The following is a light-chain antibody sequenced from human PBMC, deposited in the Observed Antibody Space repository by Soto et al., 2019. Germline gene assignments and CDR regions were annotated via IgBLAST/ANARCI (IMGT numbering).Light chain of an antibody. J-gene: IGKJ4*01. V-gene: IGKV3-15*01. CDR3: QQYNNWLELT. CDR1: QSIANR. CDR2: GAS. Sequence: EIVMTQSPATLSVSPGERATLSCRASQSIANRLAWYQQKPGQAPRLLIYGASTRATGVPARFSGSGSGTEFTRTISSLQSEDFAVYYCQQYNNWLELTFGGGTKVEIK.